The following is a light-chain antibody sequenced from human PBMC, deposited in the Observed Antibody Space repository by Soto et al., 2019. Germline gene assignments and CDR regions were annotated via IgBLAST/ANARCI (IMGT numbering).Light chain of an antibody. J-gene: IGLJ1*01. CDR3: SSYTSSSTLV. V-gene: IGLV2-14*02. CDR1: SSDVGSYNL. CDR2: EVS. Sequence: QSVLTQPASVSGSPGQSITFSCTVASSDVGSYNLVSWYQQHPGKAPKLMIYEVSNRPSGVSNRFSGSKSGNTASLTISGLQAEDEADYYCSSYTSSSTLVFGTGTKVTVL.